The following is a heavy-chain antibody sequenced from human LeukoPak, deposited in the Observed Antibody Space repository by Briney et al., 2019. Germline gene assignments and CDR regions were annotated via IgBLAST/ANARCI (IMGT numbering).Heavy chain of an antibody. V-gene: IGHV3-21*01. CDR1: GFIFSTYS. J-gene: IGHJ5*02. CDR2: ISSSSSYI. CDR3: ARGVGYCSSTSCYWWFDP. Sequence: GGSLRLSCAASGFIFSTYSMNWVRQAPGKGLEWVSSISSSSSYIYYADSVKGRFTISRDNAKNSLYLQMNSLRAEDTAVYYCARGVGYCSSTSCYWWFDPWGQGTLVTVSS. D-gene: IGHD2-2*01.